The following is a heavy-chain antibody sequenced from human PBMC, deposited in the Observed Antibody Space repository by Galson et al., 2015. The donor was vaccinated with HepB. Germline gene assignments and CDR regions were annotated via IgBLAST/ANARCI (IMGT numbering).Heavy chain of an antibody. J-gene: IGHJ6*02. V-gene: IGHV3-30*18. CDR2: ISYDGSNK. CDR3: AKVKGAYNWNYIPHMDV. D-gene: IGHD1-7*01. Sequence: SLRLSCAASGFTFSSYGMHWVRQAPGKGLEWVAVISYDGSNKYYADSVKGRFTISRDNSKNTLYLQMNSLRAEDTAVYYCAKVKGAYNWNYIPHMDVWGQGTTVTVSS. CDR1: GFTFSSYG.